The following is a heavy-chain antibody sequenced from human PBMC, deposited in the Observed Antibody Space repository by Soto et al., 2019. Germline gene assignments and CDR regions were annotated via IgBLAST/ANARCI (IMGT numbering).Heavy chain of an antibody. J-gene: IGHJ5*02. D-gene: IGHD3-10*01. Sequence: ASVKASCKASGGTFSSYAISWVRQAPGQGLEWMGGIIPIFGTANYAQKFQGRVTITADESTSTAYMELSSLRSEDTAVYYCARGRGRWFGGYNWFDPWGQGTLVTVSS. CDR3: ARGRGRWFGGYNWFDP. CDR1: GGTFSSYA. V-gene: IGHV1-69*13. CDR2: IIPIFGTA.